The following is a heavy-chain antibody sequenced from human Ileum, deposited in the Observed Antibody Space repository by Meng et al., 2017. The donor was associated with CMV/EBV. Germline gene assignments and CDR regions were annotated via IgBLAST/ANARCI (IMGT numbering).Heavy chain of an antibody. Sequence: ASVKVSCKASGYTFSNYGISWVRQAPGQGLEWLGWISGYNGNTKYAQKVQGRVTMTTEKSTSTAYMEPRSLRSDDTAVYYCPRGTSVVPVAIPLFDYFDYWGQGTLVTVSS. V-gene: IGHV1-18*01. D-gene: IGHD2-2*02. CDR2: ISGYNGNT. CDR3: PRGTSVVPVAIPLFDYFDY. J-gene: IGHJ4*02. CDR1: GYTFSNYG.